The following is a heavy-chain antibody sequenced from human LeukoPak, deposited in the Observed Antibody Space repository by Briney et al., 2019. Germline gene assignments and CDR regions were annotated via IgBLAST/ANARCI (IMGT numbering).Heavy chain of an antibody. Sequence: GGSLRLSCAASGFTFSSYSMNWVRQAPEKGLEWVSSISSSSSYIYYADSVKGRFTISRDNAKNSLYLQMNSLRAEDTAVYYCARDPGYQPPGRGYYYYGMDVWGKGTTVTVSS. J-gene: IGHJ6*04. D-gene: IGHD2-2*01. CDR3: ARDPGYQPPGRGYYYYGMDV. CDR1: GFTFSSYS. V-gene: IGHV3-21*01. CDR2: ISSSSSYI.